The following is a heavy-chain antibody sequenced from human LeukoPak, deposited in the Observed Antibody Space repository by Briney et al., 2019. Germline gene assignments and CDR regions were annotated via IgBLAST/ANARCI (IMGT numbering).Heavy chain of an antibody. V-gene: IGHV4-61*02. Sequence: SQTLSLTCTVSGGSNSSGSYYWSWIRQPAGKGLEWIGRIYTSGSTNYNPSLKSRVTISVDTSKNQFSLKLSSVTAADTAVYYCARGSPLWFGELLSWWFDPWAREPWSPSPQ. J-gene: IGHJ5*02. CDR2: IYTSGST. CDR1: GGSNSSGSYY. D-gene: IGHD3-10*01. CDR3: ARGSPLWFGELLSWWFDP.